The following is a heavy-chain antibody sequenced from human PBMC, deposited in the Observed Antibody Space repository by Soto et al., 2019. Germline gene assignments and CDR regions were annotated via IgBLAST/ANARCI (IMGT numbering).Heavy chain of an antibody. D-gene: IGHD1-1*01. J-gene: IGHJ4*02. Sequence: QVQLVQSGAEVRKPGASVKVSCEASGYTFTSYDIYWVRQATGQGLEWMGWMNPNTANSGYAQKFQGSVTMTSDTSISTAHMELSSLRSEDTAVYYCARRAETNGWNGFGADKYYFDFWGQGTLVTVSS. CDR1: GYTFTSYD. V-gene: IGHV1-8*01. CDR3: ARRAETNGWNGFGADKYYFDF. CDR2: MNPNTANS.